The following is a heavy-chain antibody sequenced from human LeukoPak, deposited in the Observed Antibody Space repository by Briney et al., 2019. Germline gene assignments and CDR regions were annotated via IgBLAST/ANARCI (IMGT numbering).Heavy chain of an antibody. V-gene: IGHV1-69*06. D-gene: IGHD3-22*01. J-gene: IGHJ4*02. CDR2: IIPIFGTA. CDR3: ARDSSGYLAVGYFDY. Sequence: GASVKVSCKASGGTFSSYAISWVRQAPGQGLEWMGGIIPIFGTANYAQKFQGRVTITADKSTSTAYMELSSLRSEDTAVYYCARDSSGYLAVGYFDYWGQGTLVTVSS. CDR1: GGTFSSYA.